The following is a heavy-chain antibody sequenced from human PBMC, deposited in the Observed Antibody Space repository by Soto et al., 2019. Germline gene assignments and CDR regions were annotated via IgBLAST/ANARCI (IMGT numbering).Heavy chain of an antibody. V-gene: IGHV4-30-4*01. J-gene: IGHJ5*02. CDR1: GGSISSGDYY. CDR3: ARVGIVVVPAAIRGAPTNWFDP. Sequence: QVQLQESGPGLVKPSQTLSLTCTVSGGSISSGDYYWSWIRQPPGKGLEWIGYIYYSGSTYYNPSLKSRVTISVDTSKNQFSLKLSSVTAADTAVYYCARVGIVVVPAAIRGAPTNWFDPWGQGTLVTVSS. CDR2: IYYSGST. D-gene: IGHD2-2*02.